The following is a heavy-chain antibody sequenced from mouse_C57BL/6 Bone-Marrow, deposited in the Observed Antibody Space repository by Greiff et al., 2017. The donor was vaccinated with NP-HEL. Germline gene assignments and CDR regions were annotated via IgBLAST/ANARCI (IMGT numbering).Heavy chain of an antibody. CDR2: IDPNSGGT. V-gene: IGHV1-72*01. J-gene: IGHJ2*01. D-gene: IGHD4-1*01. CDR3: ARRLANWDDYFDY. CDR1: GYTFTSYW. Sequence: QVQLQQPGAELVKPGASVKLSCKASGYTFTSYWMHWVKQRPGPGLEWIGRIDPNSGGTKYNEKFKSKATLTVDKPSSTAYMQLSSLTSEDSAVYYCARRLANWDDYFDYWGQGTTLTVSS.